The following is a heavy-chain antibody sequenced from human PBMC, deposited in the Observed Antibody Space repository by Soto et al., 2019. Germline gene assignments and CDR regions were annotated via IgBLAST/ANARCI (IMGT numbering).Heavy chain of an antibody. Sequence: QVQMQESGPGLVKPSDALSLTCAVSGYSISSSNWWGWIRQPPGKGLEWIGYIYYSGTTYYNPSLKSRVTMSVDTSKNQFSLKLTSVTAVDTAVYYCARREIQGPIDYWGQGTLVTVSS. CDR3: ARREIQGPIDY. J-gene: IGHJ4*02. CDR2: IYYSGTT. CDR1: GYSISSSNW. V-gene: IGHV4-28*01. D-gene: IGHD1-26*01.